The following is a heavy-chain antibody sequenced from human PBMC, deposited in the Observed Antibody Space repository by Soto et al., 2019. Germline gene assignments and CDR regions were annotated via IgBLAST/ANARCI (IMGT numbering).Heavy chain of an antibody. CDR2: IDHSGST. Sequence: QVQLQQWGAGLLKPSETLSLTCAVYGGSFSDYYWTWIRQPPGKGLEWIGEIDHSGSTNYNPSLKSRVTISVDTSKNHFSLKLSSVTAADTAVYYCARVAGTLYSSSFLYYYYGMDVWGQGTTVTVSS. V-gene: IGHV4-34*01. CDR3: ARVAGTLYSSSFLYYYYGMDV. D-gene: IGHD6-6*01. J-gene: IGHJ6*02. CDR1: GGSFSDYY.